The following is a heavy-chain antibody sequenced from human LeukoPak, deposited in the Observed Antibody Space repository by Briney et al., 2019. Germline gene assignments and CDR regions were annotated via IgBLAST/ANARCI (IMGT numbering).Heavy chain of an antibody. Sequence: ASVTVSCKASGYTFTSYGISWVRQAPGQGLEWTGWISAYNGNTKYAQKLQDRVTMTTDTSTTTAYMEVRSLTSDDTAVYYCARGSAMAQKQLVRHFDSWGQGTLVIVSS. CDR2: ISAYNGNT. D-gene: IGHD6-6*01. CDR3: ARGSAMAQKQLVRHFDS. V-gene: IGHV1-18*01. CDR1: GYTFTSYG. J-gene: IGHJ4*02.